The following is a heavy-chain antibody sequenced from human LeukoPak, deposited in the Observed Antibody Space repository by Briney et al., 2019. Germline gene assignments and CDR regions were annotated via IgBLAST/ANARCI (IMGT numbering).Heavy chain of an antibody. CDR2: VKEDGNEK. V-gene: IGHV3-7*01. CDR1: GFTFSTYW. D-gene: IGHD3-22*01. CDR3: ARVPHTYDSSDYYYYYYYIDV. J-gene: IGHJ6*03. Sequence: GGSLRLSCVASGFTFSTYWMGWVRQAPGKGLEWVANVKEDGNEKYYVDSVKGRFTISSDNAKNSLYLQMNSLRAEDTAVYYCARVPHTYDSSDYYYYYYYIDVWGKGTTVTVSS.